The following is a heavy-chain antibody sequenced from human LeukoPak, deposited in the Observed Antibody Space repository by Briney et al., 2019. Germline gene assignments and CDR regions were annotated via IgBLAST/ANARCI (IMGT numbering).Heavy chain of an antibody. CDR3: ARLEGGEHSSFTH. CDR2: IYPGDSDT. D-gene: IGHD3-16*01. Sequence: GESLKISCQGSGYHFTSYWIGWVRPMPGKGLEWMGIIYPGDSDTRYSPSFQGQVTISADKSISTAYLQWSSLKASDTAMYYCARLEGGEHSSFTHWGQGTLVTVSA. J-gene: IGHJ4*02. CDR1: GYHFTSYW. V-gene: IGHV5-51*01.